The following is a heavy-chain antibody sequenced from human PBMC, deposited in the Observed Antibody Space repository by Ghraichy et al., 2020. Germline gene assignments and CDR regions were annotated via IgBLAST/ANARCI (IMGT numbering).Heavy chain of an antibody. J-gene: IGHJ3*02. CDR2: IYWDDEK. CDR1: GFSLRTSGVG. Sequence: SGPTLVKPTQTLTLNCTFSGFSLRTSGVGVGWIRQPPGKALKWLALIYWDDEKRYSPSLKSRLTIAKDTSNNQVVLTLTNVAPVDTATFYCARLFSGTYLDAFDIRGRGTMVPVSS. D-gene: IGHD1-26*01. CDR3: ARLFSGTYLDAFDI. V-gene: IGHV2-5*02.